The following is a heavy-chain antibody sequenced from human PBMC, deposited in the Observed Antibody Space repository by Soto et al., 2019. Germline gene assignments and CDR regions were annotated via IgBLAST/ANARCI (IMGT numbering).Heavy chain of an antibody. D-gene: IGHD6-6*01. J-gene: IGHJ6*03. CDR2: ISSNGVGT. CDR1: GFTLSGYA. CDR3: ARRARTDFYYMDV. V-gene: IGHV3-64*01. Sequence: PGGSLRLSCAASGFTLSGYAVDWVRQAPGKGLEYVSGISSNGVGTYYANSVQGRFTISRDNSKNTVYLQMGSLRPEDMAVYYCARRARTDFYYMDVWGKGTTVTVSS.